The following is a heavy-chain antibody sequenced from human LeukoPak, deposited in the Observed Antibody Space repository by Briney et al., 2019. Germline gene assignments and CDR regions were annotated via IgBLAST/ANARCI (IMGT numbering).Heavy chain of an antibody. V-gene: IGHV1-69*05. Sequence: SVKVSCKASGGTFSSYAISWVRQAPGQGLEWMGRIIPIFGTANYTQKFQGRVTITTDESTSTAYMELSSLRSEDTAVYYCARVLAYCGGDCAYFDYWGQGTLVTVSS. CDR2: IIPIFGTA. J-gene: IGHJ4*02. CDR3: ARVLAYCGGDCAYFDY. CDR1: GGTFSSYA. D-gene: IGHD2-21*02.